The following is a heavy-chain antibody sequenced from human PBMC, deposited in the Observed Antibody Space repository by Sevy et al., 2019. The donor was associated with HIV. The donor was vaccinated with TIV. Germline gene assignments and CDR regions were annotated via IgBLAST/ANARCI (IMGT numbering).Heavy chain of an antibody. CDR3: ATQSPEGRFGESIDY. Sequence: GGSLRLSCAASGFTFSSYAMSWVRQAPGKGLEWVSAISGSGGSTYYADSVKGRFTISRDNSKNTLYLQMNSLRAEDTAVYYCATQSPEGRFGESIDYWGQGTLVTVSS. V-gene: IGHV3-23*01. J-gene: IGHJ4*02. D-gene: IGHD3-10*01. CDR2: ISGSGGST. CDR1: GFTFSSYA.